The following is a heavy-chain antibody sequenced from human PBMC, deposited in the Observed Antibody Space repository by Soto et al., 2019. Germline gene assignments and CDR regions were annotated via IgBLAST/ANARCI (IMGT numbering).Heavy chain of an antibody. V-gene: IGHV5-51*01. CDR3: AIHEATYYNFYGMDV. J-gene: IGHJ6*02. Sequence: GESLKISCKSYGYSFTTYWIAWVRQMPGKGLEWMGSIHPGESDTRYSPSFQGQVTISADRSITTAYLQWSSLKASDTAMYYCAIHEATYYNFYGMDVWGQGTTVIGSS. CDR1: GYSFTTYW. CDR2: IHPGESDT.